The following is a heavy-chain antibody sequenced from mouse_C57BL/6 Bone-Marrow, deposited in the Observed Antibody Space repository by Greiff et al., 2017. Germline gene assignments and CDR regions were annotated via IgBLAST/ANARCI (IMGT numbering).Heavy chain of an antibody. CDR2: IDPEDGDT. CDR1: GFNIKDYY. D-gene: IGHD1-1*01. V-gene: IGHV14-2*01. CDR3: ARSGYGRGDE. J-gene: IGHJ2*01. Sequence: EVQRVESGAELVKPGASVKLSCTASGFNIKDYYMHWVKQRTEQGLEWIGRIDPEDGDTIYAPKFQGHATITAATSSNTAYLQLSSLTAEDTAVYYCARSGYGRGDEGGKGTTLTVSS.